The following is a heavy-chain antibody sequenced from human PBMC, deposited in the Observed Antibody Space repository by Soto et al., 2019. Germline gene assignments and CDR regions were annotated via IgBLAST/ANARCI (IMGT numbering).Heavy chain of an antibody. V-gene: IGHV3-53*01. CDR3: ARAYGAGSYFCDY. CDR1: ELTLSSNY. D-gene: IGHD3-10*01. Sequence: EVRLVESGGGLIQPGGSLRLSCAASELTLSSNYMTWVRQAPGKGLEWVSLIYSDGRTYHADSVKGRFTISRDDFRNTVYLQMNSLRAVDTAVYYCARAYGAGSYFCDYWGQGTPVTVSS. J-gene: IGHJ4*02. CDR2: IYSDGRT.